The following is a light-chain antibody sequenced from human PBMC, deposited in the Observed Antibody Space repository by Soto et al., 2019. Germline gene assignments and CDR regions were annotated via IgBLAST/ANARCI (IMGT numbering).Light chain of an antibody. J-gene: IGKJ1*01. Sequence: IQMTQSPWARSASVGRAGKSRGVASQSISSYLNWYQQKPGKAPKLLIYAASSLQSGVPSRCSGGGSGTDFILTISSLQAEEFATYYCQQSYSTLWKFGQGTKVDIK. V-gene: IGKV1-39*01. CDR3: QQSYSTLWK. CDR2: AAS. CDR1: QSISSY.